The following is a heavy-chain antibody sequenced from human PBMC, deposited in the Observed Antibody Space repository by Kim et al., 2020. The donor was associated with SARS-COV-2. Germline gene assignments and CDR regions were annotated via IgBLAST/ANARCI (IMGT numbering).Heavy chain of an antibody. J-gene: IGHJ6*02. V-gene: IGHV3-13*04. Sequence: GGSLRLSCAASGFTFSSYDMHWVRQAPGKGLEWVSNIGTAGDTYYAASVKGRFTISRENAKSSLSLQMNSLRAGDTAVYYCVRYCSSTSCYYGLDVWGQGPTVTVSS. D-gene: IGHD2-2*01. CDR2: IGTAGDT. CDR1: GFTFSSYD. CDR3: VRYCSSTSCYYGLDV.